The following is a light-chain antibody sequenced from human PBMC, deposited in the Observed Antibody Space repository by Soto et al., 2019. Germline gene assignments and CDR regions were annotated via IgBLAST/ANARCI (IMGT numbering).Light chain of an antibody. J-gene: IGKJ3*01. CDR1: QSVSSTF. CDR3: QHYGSSPGLFT. CDR2: GAS. V-gene: IGKV3-20*01. Sequence: EIVLTQSPGTLSLSPGERATLSCRASQSVSSTFLAWYQQEPGQAPRLLIYGASSRATGIPDRFSGSGSGTDFTLTISRLEPEDFAVYYCQHYGSSPGLFTFGPGTKVDIK.